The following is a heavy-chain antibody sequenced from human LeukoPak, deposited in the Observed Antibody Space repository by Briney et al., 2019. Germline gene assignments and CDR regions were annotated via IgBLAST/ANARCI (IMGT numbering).Heavy chain of an antibody. Sequence: ASVKVSCKASGYTFTSYAMHWVRQAPGRRLEWMGWINAGNGNTKYSQKFQGRVTITRDTSASTAYMELSSLRSEDTAVYYCARRDYYDSSGYIDAFDIWGQGTMVTVSS. CDR3: ARRDYYDSSGYIDAFDI. CDR1: GYTFTSYA. J-gene: IGHJ3*02. V-gene: IGHV1-3*01. D-gene: IGHD3-22*01. CDR2: INAGNGNT.